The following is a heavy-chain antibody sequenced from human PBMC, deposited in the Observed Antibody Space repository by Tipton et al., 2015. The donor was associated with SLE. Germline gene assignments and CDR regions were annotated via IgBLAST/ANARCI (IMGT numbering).Heavy chain of an antibody. CDR3: ARSPAILWSGYWYFDY. J-gene: IGHJ4*02. D-gene: IGHD3-3*01. CDR1: GYTFTSYG. CDR2: ISAYNGNT. V-gene: IGHV1-18*01. Sequence: QVQLVQSGPEVKKPGASVKVSCKASGYTFTSYGISWVRQAPGQGLEWMGWISAYNGNTNYAQKLQGRVTMTTDTSTSTAYMERGALRSDDTAVFYCARSPAILWSGYWYFDYWGQGTLVTVSS.